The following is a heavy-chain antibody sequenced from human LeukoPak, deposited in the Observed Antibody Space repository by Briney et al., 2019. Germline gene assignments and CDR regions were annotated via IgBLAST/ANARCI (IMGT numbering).Heavy chain of an antibody. D-gene: IGHD3-16*01. CDR2: IYYSGNT. J-gene: IGHJ3*02. Sequence: SETLSLICTVSGGSISSYYWSWIRQPPGRGLERIGYIYYSGNTYYHPSLKGRGLIAADTSKNQFSLNLSSVTAADTAVYYCARGLHLIMAAFDIWGQGTVVTVSS. V-gene: IGHV4-59*12. CDR1: GGSISSYY. CDR3: ARGLHLIMAAFDI.